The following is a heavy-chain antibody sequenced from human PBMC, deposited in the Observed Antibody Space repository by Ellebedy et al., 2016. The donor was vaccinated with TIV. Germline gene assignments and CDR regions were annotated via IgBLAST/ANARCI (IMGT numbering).Heavy chain of an antibody. J-gene: IGHJ4*02. CDR2: ISNNGGST. V-gene: IGHV3-64D*09. CDR3: AKVPVGFCNRPFCFYLDD. D-gene: IGHD2-2*03. CDR1: GLTFSNYA. Sequence: PGGSLRLSCSASGLTFSNYAMHWVRQAPGKGLEYVSAISNNGGSTYYADSVKGRFTISRDNSKYTLYLQMSSLRAEDTAVYYCAKVPVGFCNRPFCFYLDDWGQGTLVSVSS.